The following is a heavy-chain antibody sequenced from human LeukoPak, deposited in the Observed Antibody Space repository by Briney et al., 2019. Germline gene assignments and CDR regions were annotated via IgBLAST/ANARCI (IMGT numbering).Heavy chain of an antibody. J-gene: IGHJ4*02. CDR3: ARGSAARLYDY. CDR1: GGSISSYY. Sequence: TSETLSLTCTVSGGSISSYYWSWIRQPPGKGLEWIGYIYCSGSTNYNPSLKSLVTISVDTFKNQFSLKMSSVTAADTAVYYCARGSAARLYDYWGQGTLVTVSS. D-gene: IGHD6-6*01. V-gene: IGHV4-59*01. CDR2: IYCSGST.